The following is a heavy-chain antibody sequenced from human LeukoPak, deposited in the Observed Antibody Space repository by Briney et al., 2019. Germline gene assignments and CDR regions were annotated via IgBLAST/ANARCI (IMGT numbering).Heavy chain of an antibody. V-gene: IGHV1-69*05. CDR3: ARDNLAPSGVKYFHL. CDR1: GGTFSLYS. CDR2: IIPKFGST. Sequence: ASVRVSYKASGGTFSLYSLNWVRQAPGQGLEWMGGIIPKFGSTNYAQKFHDRLSITTDESTTTAYMELSSLRSEDTALYFCARDNLAPSGVKYFHLWGPGTLVTVSS. J-gene: IGHJ1*01. D-gene: IGHD3-16*02.